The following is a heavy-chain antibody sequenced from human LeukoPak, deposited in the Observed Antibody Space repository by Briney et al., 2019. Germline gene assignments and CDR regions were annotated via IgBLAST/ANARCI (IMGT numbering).Heavy chain of an antibody. J-gene: IGHJ4*02. CDR1: GFTVSSNY. CDR2: IYSGGST. V-gene: IGHV3-53*01. D-gene: IGHD1-26*01. CDR3: ARGQWELLDGAFDY. Sequence: GGSLRLSCAASGFTVSSNYMSWVRQAPGKGLEWVSVIYSGGSTYYSDSVKGRWTISRDNSNNTLYLQMNSLRAEDTAVHYCARGQWELLDGAFDYWGQGTLVTVSS.